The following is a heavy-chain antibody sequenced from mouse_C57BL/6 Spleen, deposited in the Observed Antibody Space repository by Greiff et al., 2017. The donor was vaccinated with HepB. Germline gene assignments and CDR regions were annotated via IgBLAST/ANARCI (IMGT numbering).Heavy chain of an antibody. V-gene: IGHV1-55*01. CDR1: GYTFTSYW. CDR3: ARGYYGSSYPYWYFDV. Sequence: QVQLQQPGAELVKPGASVKMSCKASGYTFTSYWITWVKQRPGQGLEWIGDIYPGSGSTNYNEKFKSKATLTVDTSSSTAYMQLSSLTSEDSAVYYCARGYYGSSYPYWYFDVWGTGTTVTVSS. D-gene: IGHD1-1*01. CDR2: IYPGSGST. J-gene: IGHJ1*03.